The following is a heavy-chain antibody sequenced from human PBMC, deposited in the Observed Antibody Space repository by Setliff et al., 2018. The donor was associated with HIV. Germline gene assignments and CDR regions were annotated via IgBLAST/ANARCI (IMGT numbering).Heavy chain of an antibody. V-gene: IGHV4-39*07. CDR2: IYYSGST. CDR3: ARGIAAAGR. D-gene: IGHD6-13*01. CDR1: GGSIGSTTYY. J-gene: IGHJ4*02. Sequence: SETLSLTCTVSGGSIGSTTYYWGWMRQPPGKGLEWIGSIYYSGSTYYKPSLESRVTISVDTSKNQFSLKLSSVTAADTAVYYCARGIAAAGRWGQGTLVTVSS.